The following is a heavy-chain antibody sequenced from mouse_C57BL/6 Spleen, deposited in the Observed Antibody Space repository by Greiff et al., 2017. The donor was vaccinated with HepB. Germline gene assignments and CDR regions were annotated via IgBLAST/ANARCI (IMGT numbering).Heavy chain of an antibody. CDR2: ISSGGSYT. V-gene: IGHV5-6*01. D-gene: IGHD1-1*01. CDR1: GFTFSSYG. CDR3: ARHYYYYGSSCFDY. J-gene: IGHJ2*01. Sequence: EVMLVESGGDLVKPGGSLKLSCAASGFTFSSYGMSWVRQTPDKRLEWVATISSGGSYTYYPDSVKGRFTISRDNAKNTLYLQMSSLKSEDTAMYYCARHYYYYGSSCFDYWGQGTTLTVSS.